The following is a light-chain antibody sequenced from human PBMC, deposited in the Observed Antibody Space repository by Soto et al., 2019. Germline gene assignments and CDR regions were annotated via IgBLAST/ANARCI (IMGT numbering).Light chain of an antibody. Sequence: QSLLTHAASVSGAPGQSITISCPGTSIDVVCYNYVSWYQQHPGKAPKFMIYDVSNRPSGVSNRFSGSKSGNTASLTISGLQAEDEADYYCSSYTTSNNRQIVFGTGTKVTVL. V-gene: IGLV2-14*01. CDR2: DVS. J-gene: IGLJ1*01. CDR1: SIDVVCYNY. CDR3: SSYTTSNNRQIV.